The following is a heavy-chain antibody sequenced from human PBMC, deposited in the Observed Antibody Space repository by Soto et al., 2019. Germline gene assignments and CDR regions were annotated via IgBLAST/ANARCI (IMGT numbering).Heavy chain of an antibody. Sequence: QVRLVQSGAEVKKPGASVKVSCKASGYTFTGYGVNWVRQAPGQGLEWRGWISGYDGHTNLAQDLQGRVTMTTDTSTGTAYMELRSLISDDTAMYYCARDPNTYSSSSFGDYWGQGTLVTVSS. D-gene: IGHD6-6*01. CDR2: ISGYDGHT. V-gene: IGHV1-18*01. J-gene: IGHJ4*02. CDR3: ARDPNTYSSSSFGDY. CDR1: GYTFTGYG.